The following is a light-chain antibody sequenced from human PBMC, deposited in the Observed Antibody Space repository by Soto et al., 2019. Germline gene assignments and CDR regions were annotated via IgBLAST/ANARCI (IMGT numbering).Light chain of an antibody. Sequence: QAVVTQPPSASGTPGQRVTISCSGGSSNIGSNYVYWFQQFPGLAHRLLIYRNNYRPSGVPDRFSGSKSGSSASLVINGLRSEDEADYYCAAWDDSLKGLFGGGTKLTVL. CDR3: AAWDDSLKGL. CDR2: RNN. CDR1: SSNIGSNY. V-gene: IGLV1-47*01. J-gene: IGLJ3*02.